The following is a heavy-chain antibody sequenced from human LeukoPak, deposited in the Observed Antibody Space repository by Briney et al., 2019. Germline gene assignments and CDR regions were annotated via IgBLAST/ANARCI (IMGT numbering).Heavy chain of an antibody. V-gene: IGHV3-72*01. CDR2: TKAKVDNYVT. CDR3: TRDNFGSYDF. CDR1: GFTVSSNY. Sequence: GGSLRLSCAASGFTVSSNYMSWVRQAPGKGLEWIGRTKAKVDNYVTEYAASVKGRFTISRDESKSSMYLQMNSLKTEDTAVYYCTRDNFGSYDFWGQGTRVTVSS. D-gene: IGHD3-3*01. J-gene: IGHJ4*02.